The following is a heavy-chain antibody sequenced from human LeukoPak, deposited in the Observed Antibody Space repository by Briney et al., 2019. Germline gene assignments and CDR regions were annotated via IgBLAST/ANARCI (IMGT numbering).Heavy chain of an antibody. CDR1: GYTFTSYG. V-gene: IGHV1-18*01. Sequence: ASVKVSCKASGYTFTSYGISWVRQAPGQGLEWMGWISAYNGNTNYAQKLQGRVTMTTDTSTSTAYMELRSLRSDDTAVYCCVQTKDWPDNWFDPWGQGTLVTVSS. CDR2: ISAYNGNT. CDR3: VQTKDWPDNWFDP. J-gene: IGHJ5*02. D-gene: IGHD3/OR15-3a*01.